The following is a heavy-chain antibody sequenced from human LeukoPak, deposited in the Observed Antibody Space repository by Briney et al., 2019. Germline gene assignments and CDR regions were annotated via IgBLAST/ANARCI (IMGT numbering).Heavy chain of an antibody. CDR1: GGSISSYY. CDR3: AREGDQLLPFDY. Sequence: SETLSLTCTVSGGSISSYYWSWIRQPAGKGLEWIGRIYTSGSTNYNPSLKSRVTISVDTSKNQFSLKLSSVTAADTAVYYCAREGDQLLPFDYWGQGTLVTVSS. CDR2: IYTSGST. J-gene: IGHJ4*02. D-gene: IGHD2-2*01. V-gene: IGHV4-4*07.